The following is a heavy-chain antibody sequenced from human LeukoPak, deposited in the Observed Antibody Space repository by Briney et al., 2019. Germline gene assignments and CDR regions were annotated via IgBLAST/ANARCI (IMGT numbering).Heavy chain of an antibody. V-gene: IGHV4-39*01. D-gene: IGHD3-10*01. Sequence: SETPSLTLTFSCGSLRNSSYYRGWVRQPPGEGVEWIGSTYYSGSTYYNPSLESRVTISVDTSKNQFSLKLSSVTAADMAVYYCASAGSYWVDYWGQGTLVTVSS. CDR2: TYYSGST. J-gene: IGHJ4*02. CDR1: CGSLRNSSYY. CDR3: ASAGSYWVDY.